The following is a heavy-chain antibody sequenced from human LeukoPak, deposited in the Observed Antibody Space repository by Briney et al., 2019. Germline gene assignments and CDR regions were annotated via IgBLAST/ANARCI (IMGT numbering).Heavy chain of an antibody. Sequence: GGSLTLFCAPSGFTVSSNYIRWARQPPGEGRESVSVIYSGGSTYYADSVKGRFTISRDNSKNTLYLQMNMLRAEDTAEYYGARDGEVRDRASFGYWGQGTLVTVSS. V-gene: IGHV3-66*01. J-gene: IGHJ4*02. CDR3: ARDGEVRDRASFGY. D-gene: IGHD2-21*01. CDR1: GFTVSSNY. CDR2: IYSGGST.